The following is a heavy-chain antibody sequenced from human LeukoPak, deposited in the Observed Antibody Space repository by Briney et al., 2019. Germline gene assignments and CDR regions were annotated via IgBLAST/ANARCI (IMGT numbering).Heavy chain of an antibody. CDR3: ARRAAYYPDAFDI. CDR2: VYYRGSTSGTT. Sequence: SETLSLTCTVSNGSISSYFWSWIRQPPGKGLEWIGYVYYRGSTSGTTNYNPSLKSRVAISVDTSKNQFSLKLSSVTAADTAAYYCARRAAYYPDAFDIWGQGTIVSV. V-gene: IGHV4-59*08. J-gene: IGHJ3*02. CDR1: NGSISSYF. D-gene: IGHD3-10*01.